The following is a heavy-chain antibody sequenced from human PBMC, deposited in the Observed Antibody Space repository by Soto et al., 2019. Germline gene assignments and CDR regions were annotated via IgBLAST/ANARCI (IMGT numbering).Heavy chain of an antibody. CDR1: GYTFSSYA. D-gene: IGHD7-27*01. J-gene: IGHJ4*02. V-gene: IGHV1-3*01. Sequence: ASVKVSCKASGYTFSSYAMHWVRQAPGQRLEWMGWINAGYGNTKSSQKFQDRVTISRDTSASTAYMELTSLGSEDTAVYYCARDTGDGTFDFWGQGTLVTVSS. CDR3: ARDTGDGTFDF. CDR2: INAGYGNT.